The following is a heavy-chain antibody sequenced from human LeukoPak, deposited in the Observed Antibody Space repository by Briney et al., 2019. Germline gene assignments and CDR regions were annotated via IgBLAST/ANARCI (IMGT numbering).Heavy chain of an antibody. Sequence: GGSLRLSCSASGFTFSSYAMHWVRQAPGKGLEWVSSISSSSSYIYYADSVKGRFTISRDNAKNSLYLQMNSLRAEDTAVYYCAYLAAAGIHPVVYWGQGTLVTVSS. CDR1: GFTFSSYA. D-gene: IGHD6-13*01. CDR3: AYLAAAGIHPVVY. CDR2: ISSSSSYI. V-gene: IGHV3-21*01. J-gene: IGHJ4*02.